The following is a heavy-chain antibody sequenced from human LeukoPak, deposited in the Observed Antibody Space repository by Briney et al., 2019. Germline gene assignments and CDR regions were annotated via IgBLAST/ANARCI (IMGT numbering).Heavy chain of an antibody. Sequence: SGTLSLTCAVSGGSISSSNWWSWVRQPPGKGLEWIGEIYRTGSTNYNPSLKSRVTISVDKSKNQFSLKLSSVTAADTAVYYCARVAFYESSGYNYFDYWGQGTLVTVSS. V-gene: IGHV4-4*02. CDR2: IYRTGST. CDR1: GGSISSSNW. D-gene: IGHD3-22*01. J-gene: IGHJ4*02. CDR3: ARVAFYESSGYNYFDY.